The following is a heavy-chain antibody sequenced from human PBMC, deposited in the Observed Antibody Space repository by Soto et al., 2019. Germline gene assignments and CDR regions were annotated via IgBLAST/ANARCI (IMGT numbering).Heavy chain of an antibody. Sequence: QVQLVQSGAGVKKPGASVRVSCKASGYTFTSYSMHWVRQAPGQGLEWMGIINPSSGRTSYAQNFQRRVTMTGDTPTSIVYMEMSSLKSEDTAVYYCASDHNFGFILYAMDVWGQGTTVTVSS. J-gene: IGHJ6*02. CDR3: ASDHNFGFILYAMDV. CDR1: GYTFTSYS. V-gene: IGHV1-46*01. CDR2: INPSSGRT. D-gene: IGHD2-15*01.